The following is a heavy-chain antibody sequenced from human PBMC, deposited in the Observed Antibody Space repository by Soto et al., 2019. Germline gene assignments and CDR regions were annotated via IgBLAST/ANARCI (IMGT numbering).Heavy chain of an antibody. CDR2: ISAYNGNT. J-gene: IGHJ4*02. CDR3: ARALTPRYCSGGSGYSDY. Sequence: ASVKVSCKASGYTFTSYGISWVRQAPGQGLERMGWISAYNGNTNYAQKLQGRVTMTTDTSTSTAYMELRSLRSDDTAVYYCARALTPRYCSGGSGYSDYWGQGTLVTVSS. CDR1: GYTFTSYG. V-gene: IGHV1-18*01. D-gene: IGHD2-15*01.